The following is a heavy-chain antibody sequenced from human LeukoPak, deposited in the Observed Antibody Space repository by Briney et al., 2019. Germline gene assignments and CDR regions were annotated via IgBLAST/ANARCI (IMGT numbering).Heavy chain of an antibody. D-gene: IGHD6-19*01. CDR2: ISAYNGNT. J-gene: IGHJ5*02. V-gene: IGHV1-18*01. Sequence: ASVKVSCKASGYTFTSYGISWVRQAPGQGLEWTGWISAYNGNTNYAQKLQGRVTMTTDTSTSTAYTELRSLRSDDTAVYYCARQQQWLVGGNWFDPWGQGTLVTVSS. CDR3: ARQQQWLVGGNWFDP. CDR1: GYTFTSYG.